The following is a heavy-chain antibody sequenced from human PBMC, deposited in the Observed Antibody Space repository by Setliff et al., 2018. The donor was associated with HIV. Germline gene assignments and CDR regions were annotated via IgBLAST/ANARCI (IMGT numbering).Heavy chain of an antibody. V-gene: IGHV4-34*01. CDR2: INHSGST. J-gene: IGHJ6*03. CDR3: ARESPHGGDYILTTYYIAV. CDR1: GESFSGYY. Sequence: TLSLTCVVYGESFSGYYWSWIRQPPGKGLEWIGEINHSGSTNYNRSLKSRVTISLDTSKNQFSLKLSSVTAADTAVYYCARESPHGGDYILTTYYIAVLGKGTTVTVS. D-gene: IGHD4-17*01.